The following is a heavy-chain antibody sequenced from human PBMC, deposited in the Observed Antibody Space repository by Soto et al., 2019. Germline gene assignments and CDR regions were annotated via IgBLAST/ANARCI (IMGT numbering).Heavy chain of an antibody. Sequence: EVQLVESGGGLVQPGRSLRLSCAASGFTFDDYAMHWVRQAPGKGLEWVSGISWNSGSIGYADSVKGRFTISRDNAKNSLYLQMNSLRAEDTALYYCAKDIRHSIGSAFDIWGQGTMVTVSS. CDR2: ISWNSGSI. CDR3: AKDIRHSIGSAFDI. J-gene: IGHJ3*02. V-gene: IGHV3-9*01. D-gene: IGHD6-25*01. CDR1: GFTFDDYA.